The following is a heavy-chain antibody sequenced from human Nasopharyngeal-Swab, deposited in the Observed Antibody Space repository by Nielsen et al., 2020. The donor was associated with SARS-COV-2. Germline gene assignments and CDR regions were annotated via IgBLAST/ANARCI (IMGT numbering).Heavy chain of an antibody. J-gene: IGHJ4*02. V-gene: IGHV4-34*01. CDR2: INHSGST. D-gene: IGHD4-23*01. Sequence: SETLSLTCAVYGGSFSGYYWGWIRQPPGKGLEWIGEINHSGSTNYNPSLKSRVTISVDTSKNQFSLKLSSVTAADTAVYYCARGRNGGPEGYWGQGTLVTVSS. CDR3: ARGRNGGPEGY. CDR1: GGSFSGYY.